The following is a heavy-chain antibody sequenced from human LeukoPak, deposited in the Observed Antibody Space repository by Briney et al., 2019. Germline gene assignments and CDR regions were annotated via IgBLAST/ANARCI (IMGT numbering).Heavy chain of an antibody. D-gene: IGHD2-15*01. CDR1: GYTFSNYG. V-gene: IGHV1-18*01. Sequence: ASVKVTCKASGYTFSNYGITWVRQAPGQGLAWMGWISAHNGNTEYAQNLQGRVTMTTDTSTSTAYMELRRLTSDDTAVYYCARESYCSGGNCYSGAGDYWGQGTLVSVSS. CDR3: ARESYCSGGNCYSGAGDY. CDR2: ISAHNGNT. J-gene: IGHJ4*02.